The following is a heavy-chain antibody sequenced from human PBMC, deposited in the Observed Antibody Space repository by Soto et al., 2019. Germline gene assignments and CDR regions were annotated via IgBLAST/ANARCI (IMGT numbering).Heavy chain of an antibody. J-gene: IGHJ3*02. V-gene: IGHV3-23*01. Sequence: EVQLLESGGGLVQPGGSLEVSSRAPGFNFGNYAMSWVRQAPGKGPEWVSSVGGDASDTHYADSVRGRFTISRDNSKNSLYLHMNSLRAEDTAIYFCAKDFIPRNSIYERFDIWGQGTTVSVSS. CDR1: GFNFGNYA. CDR2: VGGDASDT. D-gene: IGHD2-21*01. CDR3: AKDFIPRNSIYERFDI.